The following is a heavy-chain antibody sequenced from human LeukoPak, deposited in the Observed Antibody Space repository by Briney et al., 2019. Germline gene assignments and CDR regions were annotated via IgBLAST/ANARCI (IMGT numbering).Heavy chain of an antibody. Sequence: PGGSLRLSCAASGFTFSSYGMHWVRQAPGKGLEGVAFIRYDGSNKYYADSVKGRFTISRDNSKNTLYLQMNSLRAEDTAVYYCAKVSLDTAMGYFDYWGQGTLVTVSS. V-gene: IGHV3-30*02. D-gene: IGHD5-18*01. J-gene: IGHJ4*02. CDR1: GFTFSSYG. CDR3: AKVSLDTAMGYFDY. CDR2: IRYDGSNK.